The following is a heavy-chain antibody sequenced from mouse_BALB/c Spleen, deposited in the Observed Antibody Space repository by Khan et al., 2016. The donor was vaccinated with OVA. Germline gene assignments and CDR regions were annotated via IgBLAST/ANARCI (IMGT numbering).Heavy chain of an antibody. V-gene: IGHV3-2*02. CDR1: GYSIASDYA. CDR2: ISYSGNT. Sequence: EVKLLESGPGLVKPSQSLSLTCTVTGYSIASDYAWNWIRQFPGNKLEWMGFISYSGNTNYNPSLKSRISITRDTSKNQFFLQLNSVTTEDTATYYCARTARIKYWGQGTTLTVSS. D-gene: IGHD1-2*01. J-gene: IGHJ2*01. CDR3: ARTARIKY.